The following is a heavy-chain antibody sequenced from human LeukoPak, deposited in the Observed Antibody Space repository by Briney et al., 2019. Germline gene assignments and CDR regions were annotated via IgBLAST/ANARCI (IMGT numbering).Heavy chain of an antibody. J-gene: IGHJ4*02. CDR1: GFTFSSYA. V-gene: IGHV3-23*01. CDR3: AKKAQYDGHYPLDY. Sequence: GGSLRLSCAASGFTFSSYAMSWVRQAPGKGLEWVSGTSDRGDYTYYADSVKGRFTISRDTSKNTLYLQMNSLRAEDTALYFCAKKAQYDGHYPLDYWGQGTLVTVSA. CDR2: TSDRGDYT. D-gene: IGHD4/OR15-4a*01.